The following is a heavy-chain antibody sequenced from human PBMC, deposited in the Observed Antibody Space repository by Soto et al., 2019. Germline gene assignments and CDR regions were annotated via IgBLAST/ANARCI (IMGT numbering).Heavy chain of an antibody. D-gene: IGHD6-19*01. CDR1: GYTLTELS. CDR2: FDPEDGET. Sequence: ASVKVSCKVSGYTLTELSMHWVRQAPGKGLEWMGGFDPEDGETIYAQKFQGRVTMTEDTSTDTAYMELSSLRSEDTAVYYCATADLSYRAVAPQDWGQGTLVTVSS. CDR3: ATADLSYRAVAPQD. J-gene: IGHJ4*02. V-gene: IGHV1-24*01.